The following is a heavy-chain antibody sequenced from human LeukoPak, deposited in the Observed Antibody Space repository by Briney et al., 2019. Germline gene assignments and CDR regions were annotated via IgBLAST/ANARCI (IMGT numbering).Heavy chain of an antibody. Sequence: SETLSLTCTVSGGSISSSSYYWGWIRQPPGKGLEWIGSIYYSGSTYYNPSLKSRVTISVDTSKNQFSLKLSSVTAADTAVYYCAREVSGGWPYDYYYMDVWGKGTTVTISS. CDR2: IYYSGST. CDR1: GGSISSSSYY. V-gene: IGHV4-39*07. CDR3: AREVSGGWPYDYYYMDV. D-gene: IGHD6-19*01. J-gene: IGHJ6*03.